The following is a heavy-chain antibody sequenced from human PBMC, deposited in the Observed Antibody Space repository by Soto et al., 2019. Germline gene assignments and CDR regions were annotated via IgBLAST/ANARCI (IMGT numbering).Heavy chain of an antibody. Sequence: ASVKVSCKTSGYTFSSYGITWVRQAPGQGLEWMGWIGSYNDHTNYAQNLQGRVTMTTDTSTSTAYMELRSLRSDDTAVYYCARGKRGYYASTGYYSFDNWGQGTLVTVSS. CDR1: GYTFSSYG. CDR2: IGSYNDHT. CDR3: ARGKRGYYASTGYYSFDN. V-gene: IGHV1-18*01. J-gene: IGHJ4*02. D-gene: IGHD3-22*01.